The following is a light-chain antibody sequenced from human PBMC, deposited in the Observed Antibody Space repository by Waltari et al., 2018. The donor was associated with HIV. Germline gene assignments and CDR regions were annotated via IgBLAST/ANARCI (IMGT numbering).Light chain of an antibody. CDR2: GAS. Sequence: DIQMTQSPSSLSASVGDRVTITCRAGQNIANFFNWYQQKPGRAPKLLIFGASTLQGGVPSRFRGSGSGTDFTLTINSLQPEDFATYYCQQTFSPPHTFGQGTKLEI. CDR3: QQTFSPPHT. CDR1: QNIANF. J-gene: IGKJ2*01. V-gene: IGKV1-39*01.